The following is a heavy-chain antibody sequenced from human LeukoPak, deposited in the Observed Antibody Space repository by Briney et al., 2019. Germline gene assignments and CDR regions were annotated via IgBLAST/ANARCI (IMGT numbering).Heavy chain of an antibody. V-gene: IGHV1-18*01. CDR3: ARDRTAVAGPRADY. CDR2: ISAYNGDT. CDR1: GYTFTSYG. Sequence: VASVKVSCKASGYTFTSYGISLVRQAPGQGLEWMGWISAYNGDTNYAQKLQGRVTMTTDTSTSTAYMELRSLRSDDTAVYYCARDRTAVAGPRADYWGQGTLVTVSS. J-gene: IGHJ4*02. D-gene: IGHD6-19*01.